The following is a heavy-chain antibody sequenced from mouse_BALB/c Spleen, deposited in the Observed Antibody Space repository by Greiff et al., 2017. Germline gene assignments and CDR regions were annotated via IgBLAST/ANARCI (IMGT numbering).Heavy chain of an antibody. V-gene: IGHV2-9*02. CDR1: GFSLTSYG. CDR3: ARDRGFYAMDY. Sequence: VQLVESGPGLVAPSQSLSITCTVSGFSLTSYGVHWVRQPPGKGLEWLGVIWAGGSTNYNSALMSRLSISKDNSKSQVFLKMNSLQTDDTAMYYCARDRGFYAMDYWGQGTSVTVSS. J-gene: IGHJ4*01. CDR2: IWAGGST. D-gene: IGHD3-3*01.